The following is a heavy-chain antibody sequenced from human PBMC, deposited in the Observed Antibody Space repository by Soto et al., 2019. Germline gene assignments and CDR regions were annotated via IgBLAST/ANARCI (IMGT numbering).Heavy chain of an antibody. V-gene: IGHV1-24*01. CDR1: GYTLTELS. CDR2: FDPEDGET. D-gene: IGHD3-22*01. Sequence: ASVKVSCKVSGYTLTELSMHWVRQAPGKGLEWMGGFDPEDGETIYAQKFQGRVTMTEDTSTDTAYMELSSLRSEDTAVYYCATRAIFTMIVQPGTNWFDPWGQGTRVTVSS. J-gene: IGHJ5*02. CDR3: ATRAIFTMIVQPGTNWFDP.